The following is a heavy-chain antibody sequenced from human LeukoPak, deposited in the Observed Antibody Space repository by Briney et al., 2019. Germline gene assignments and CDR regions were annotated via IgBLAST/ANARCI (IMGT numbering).Heavy chain of an antibody. Sequence: GGSLRLSCAASGFTFSTYDMHWVRQVTGKGLEWVSAIGTGNDTYYLGSVKGRFTISRENAKNVLYLQMSSLRAEDTAVYYCAREIRETVVTRHYYYGIDVWGQGTTVTVSS. D-gene: IGHD2-15*01. CDR3: AREIRETVVTRHYYYGIDV. J-gene: IGHJ6*02. CDR2: IGTGNDT. V-gene: IGHV3-13*01. CDR1: GFTFSTYD.